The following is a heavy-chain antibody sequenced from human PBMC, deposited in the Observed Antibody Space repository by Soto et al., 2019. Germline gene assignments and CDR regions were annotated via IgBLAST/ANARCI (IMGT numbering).Heavy chain of an antibody. CDR1: GGSFSGYY. CDR3: ARTPSGYYLGQDY. V-gene: IGHV4-34*01. D-gene: IGHD3-22*01. CDR2: INHSGST. J-gene: IGHJ4*02. Sequence: SETLSLTCAVYGGSFSGYYWSWIRQPPGKGLEWIGEINHSGSTNYNPSLKSRVTISVDTSKNQFSLKLSSVTAADTAVYYCARTPSGYYLGQDYWGQGTLVTVSS.